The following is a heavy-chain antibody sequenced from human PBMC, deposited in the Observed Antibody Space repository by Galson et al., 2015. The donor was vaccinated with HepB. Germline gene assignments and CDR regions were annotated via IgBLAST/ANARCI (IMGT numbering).Heavy chain of an antibody. CDR2: IRSKANYYAT. CDR3: IRLGDLSGYSSR. J-gene: IGHJ4*02. V-gene: IGHV3-73*01. D-gene: IGHD2-2*01. Sequence: SLRLSCAASGFIFGGSALDWVRQASGTGPEWVARIRSKANYYATLYVPSLKGRFTISRDDSKNMAYLHMRSLKTEDTAVYYCIRLGDLSGYSSRWGQGTLVTVSS. CDR1: GFIFGGSA.